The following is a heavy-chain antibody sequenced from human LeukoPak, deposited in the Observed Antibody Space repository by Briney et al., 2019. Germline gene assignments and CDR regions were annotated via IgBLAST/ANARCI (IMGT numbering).Heavy chain of an antibody. CDR3: ARDYGEWLVPSS. J-gene: IGHJ5*02. V-gene: IGHV4-34*01. Sequence: PSETLSLTCAVYGGSFSTYFWSWIRQAPGKGLEWIGEIRQSGGTNYNPSLKSRLTISVDTSKNQFSLKLSSMTAADTAVYYCARDYGEWLVPSSWGQGTVVTVSS. CDR1: GGSFSTYF. D-gene: IGHD6-19*01. CDR2: IRQSGGT.